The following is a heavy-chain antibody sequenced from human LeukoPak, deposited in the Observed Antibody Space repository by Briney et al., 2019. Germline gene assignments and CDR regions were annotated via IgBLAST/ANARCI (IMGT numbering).Heavy chain of an antibody. J-gene: IGHJ4*02. CDR3: ARAGHCSSTSCYLDY. Sequence: SVTVSCTASGGTFSSYAISWVRQAPGQGLEWMGGIIPIFGTANYAQKFQGRVTITTDESTSTAYMELSSLRSEDTAVYYCARAGHCSSTSCYLDYWGQGTLVTVSS. CDR1: GGTFSSYA. D-gene: IGHD2-2*01. V-gene: IGHV1-69*05. CDR2: IIPIFGTA.